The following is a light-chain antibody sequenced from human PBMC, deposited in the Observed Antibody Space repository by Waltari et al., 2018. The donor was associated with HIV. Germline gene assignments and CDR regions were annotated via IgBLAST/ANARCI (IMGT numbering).Light chain of an antibody. V-gene: IGLV2-14*01. J-gene: IGLJ1*01. Sequence: QSALAQPASVSGSPGQSITISCTGPSRAVGGYTYVSWYQQHPGKAPKLMIFEVTHRPSGISIRFSGSKSGNTASLTISGLQADDEADYYCSSYTSSSTYVFGTGTKVTVL. CDR2: EVT. CDR3: SSYTSSSTYV. CDR1: SRAVGGYTY.